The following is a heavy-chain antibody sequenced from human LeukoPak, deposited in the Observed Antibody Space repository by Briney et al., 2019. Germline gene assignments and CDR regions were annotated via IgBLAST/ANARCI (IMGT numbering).Heavy chain of an antibody. Sequence: PSETLSLTCTVSSYSISSGYYWGWIRQPPGKGLEWIGSIYHSGSTYYNPSLKSRVTISVDTSKNQFSLKLSSVTAADTAVYYCARHLHLPHFDPWGQGTLVTVSS. CDR1: SYSISSGYY. D-gene: IGHD3-3*02. J-gene: IGHJ5*02. CDR2: IYHSGST. V-gene: IGHV4-38-2*02. CDR3: ARHLHLPHFDP.